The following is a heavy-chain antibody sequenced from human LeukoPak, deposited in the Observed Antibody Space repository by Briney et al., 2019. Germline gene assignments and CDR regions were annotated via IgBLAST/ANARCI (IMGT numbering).Heavy chain of an antibody. D-gene: IGHD5-24*01. CDR1: GFTFSNAW. Sequence: PGGSLRLSCAASGFTFSNAWMSWLRQAPGKGLEWVSVIYSGGTTYYADSVKGRFTMSRDNSKNTLYLQMSSLSAEDTAVYSCARPHRDGAPFDFWGPGTLVTVSS. J-gene: IGHJ4*02. V-gene: IGHV3-53*01. CDR2: IYSGGTT. CDR3: ARPHRDGAPFDF.